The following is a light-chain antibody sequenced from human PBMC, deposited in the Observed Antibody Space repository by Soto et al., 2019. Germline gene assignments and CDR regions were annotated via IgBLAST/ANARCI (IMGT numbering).Light chain of an antibody. J-gene: IGKJ1*01. Sequence: EIVLTQSPGTLSLSPGEIATLSCRASQSVSNTYLAWYQQKRGQAPRLLISGASRRATGIPDRFSGSGSGTDFTLSITRLEPEDFAVYYCQQYGSSPQTFGQGTKVEIK. V-gene: IGKV3-20*01. CDR1: QSVSNTY. CDR2: GAS. CDR3: QQYGSSPQT.